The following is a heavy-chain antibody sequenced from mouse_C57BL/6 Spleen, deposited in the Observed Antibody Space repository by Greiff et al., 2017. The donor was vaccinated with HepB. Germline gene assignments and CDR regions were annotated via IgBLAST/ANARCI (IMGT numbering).Heavy chain of an antibody. CDR2: IYPRSGNT. V-gene: IGHV1-81*01. D-gene: IGHD2-3*01. CDR1: GYTFTSYG. CDR3: AREEDGYYRGFAY. Sequence: QVQLKESGAELARPGASVKLSCKASGYTFTSYGISWVKQRTGQGLEWIGEIYPRSGNTYYNEKFKGKATLTADKSSSTAYMELRSLTSEDSAVYFCAREEDGYYRGFAYWGQGTLVTVSA. J-gene: IGHJ3*01.